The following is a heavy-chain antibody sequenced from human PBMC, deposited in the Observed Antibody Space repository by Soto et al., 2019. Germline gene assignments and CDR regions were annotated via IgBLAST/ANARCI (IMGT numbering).Heavy chain of an antibody. D-gene: IGHD3-3*01. J-gene: IGHJ6*02. CDR1: GYTFTSYG. CDR2: ISAYNGNT. Sequence: ASVKVSCKASGYTFTSYGISWVRQAPGQGLEWMGWISAYNGNTNYAQKLQGRVTMTTDTSTSTAYMELRSLRSDDTAVYYCAINYDFWSGHPRVPKDGMDVWGQGTTVTVSS. CDR3: AINYDFWSGHPRVPKDGMDV. V-gene: IGHV1-18*01.